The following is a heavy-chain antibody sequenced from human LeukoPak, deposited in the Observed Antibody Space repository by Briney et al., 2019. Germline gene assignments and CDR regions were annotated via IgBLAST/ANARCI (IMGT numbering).Heavy chain of an antibody. Sequence: GGSLRLSCAASGFTFSSYSLNWVRQAPGKGLEWVSFISSSSITIYYADSMKGRFTISRDNAEKSLYLQMNSLRAEDTAVYHCARDRGGSYSAIDYWGQGTLVTVSS. CDR1: GFTFSSYS. V-gene: IGHV3-48*04. CDR2: ISSSSITI. J-gene: IGHJ4*02. D-gene: IGHD2-15*01. CDR3: ARDRGGSYSAIDY.